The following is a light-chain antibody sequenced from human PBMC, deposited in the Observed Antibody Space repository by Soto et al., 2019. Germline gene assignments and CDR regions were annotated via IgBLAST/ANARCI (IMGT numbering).Light chain of an antibody. Sequence: QSGPAQPACVSGDPGTATPIPSTGTKRDVGRYNYVSWFQQHPGKVPKLIIYDVSNWPSGVSDRFSGSKSGNTASLTISGLHPDDEADSSCTAFYSRTTLVFGT. CDR1: KRDVGRYNY. V-gene: IGLV2-14*03. CDR2: DVS. CDR3: TAFYSRTTLV. J-gene: IGLJ1*01.